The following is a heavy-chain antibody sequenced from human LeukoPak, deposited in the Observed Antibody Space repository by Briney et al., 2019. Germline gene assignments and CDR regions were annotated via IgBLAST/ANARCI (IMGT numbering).Heavy chain of an antibody. J-gene: IGHJ6*03. D-gene: IGHD1-1*01. V-gene: IGHV1-2*02. CDR1: GYTFTCYY. Sequence: GASVKVSCKASGYTFTCYYMHWLRRAPGQGLEWMGWINPNSSGTYYPQKFQGRVTMTRDTSISTAYMEMSRLRSDDTAVYYCASGLKTASPPFSHYQYYMDVWGKGTTVTVSS. CDR2: INPNSSGT. CDR3: ASGLKTASPPFSHYQYYMDV.